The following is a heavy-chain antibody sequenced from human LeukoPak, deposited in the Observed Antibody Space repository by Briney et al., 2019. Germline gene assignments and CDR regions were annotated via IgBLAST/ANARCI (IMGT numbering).Heavy chain of an antibody. D-gene: IGHD2-21*02. CDR2: IFTDGSTT. Sequence: PGGSLRLSCVASEFNFFSYGMQWVRQAPGKGLVWDSRIFTDGSTTSYADSVKGRFTISRDNAKNTLYLEMKSLRVEDTAVYYCARELPREVTLDYWGQGTLVTVSP. J-gene: IGHJ4*01. CDR3: ARELPREVTLDY. CDR1: EFNFFSYG. V-gene: IGHV3-74*01.